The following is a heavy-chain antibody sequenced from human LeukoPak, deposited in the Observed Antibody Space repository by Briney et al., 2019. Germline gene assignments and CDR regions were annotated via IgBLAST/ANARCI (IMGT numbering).Heavy chain of an antibody. V-gene: IGHV5-51*01. CDR1: GYSFTSYW. D-gene: IGHD3-22*01. J-gene: IGHJ3*02. Sequence: GESLKISCKGSGYSFTSYWIGWVRQMPGKGLEWMGIIYPGDSDTRYSPSFQGQVTISADKSISTAYLQWSSLKASDTAMYCCAAIYYYDSSGHDAFDIWGQGTMVTVSS. CDR2: IYPGDSDT. CDR3: AAIYYYDSSGHDAFDI.